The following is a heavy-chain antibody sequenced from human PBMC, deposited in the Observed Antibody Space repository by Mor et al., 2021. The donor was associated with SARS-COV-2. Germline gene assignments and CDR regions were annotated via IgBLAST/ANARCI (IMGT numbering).Heavy chain of an antibody. CDR2: INHDGTTT. V-gene: IGHV3-74*01. D-gene: IGHD6-13*01. J-gene: IGHJ3*01. Sequence: GQGLVWVSRINHDGTTTDYADSVRGRFTISRDNAKNTLYLQMNSLRAEDSAVYYCARDQASRGTFDVWGPGTMLTVSS. CDR3: ARDQASRGTFDV.